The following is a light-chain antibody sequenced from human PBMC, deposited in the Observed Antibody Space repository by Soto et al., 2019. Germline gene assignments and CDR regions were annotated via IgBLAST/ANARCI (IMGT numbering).Light chain of an antibody. V-gene: IGKV3-20*01. J-gene: IGKJ5*01. CDR3: QQYSTSPIT. CDR1: QSVCSNY. Sequence: EIVLTQSPGTLSLSPGKRATLSCRASQSVCSNYLAWYQQKPGQAPRLLIYGASSRATGIPDRFSGSGSGTDFTLIISRLEPEDFAVYYCQQYSTSPITFGQGTRLEIK. CDR2: GAS.